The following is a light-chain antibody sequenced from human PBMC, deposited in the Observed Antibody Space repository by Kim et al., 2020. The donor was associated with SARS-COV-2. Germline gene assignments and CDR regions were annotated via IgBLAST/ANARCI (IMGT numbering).Light chain of an antibody. V-gene: IGLV1-47*01. CDR3: AAWDDSLL. J-gene: IGLJ2*01. Sequence: ELTQPPSASGTPGQRVTISCSGSSSNIGSNYVYWYQQLPGTAPKLLIYRNNQRPSGVPDRFSGSKSGTSASLAISGLRSEDEADYYCAAWDDSLLFGGGTQLTVL. CDR1: SSNIGSNY. CDR2: RNN.